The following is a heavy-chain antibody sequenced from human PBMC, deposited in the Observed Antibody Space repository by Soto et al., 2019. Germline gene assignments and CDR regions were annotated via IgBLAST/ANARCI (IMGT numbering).Heavy chain of an antibody. CDR1: GFTFDDYA. J-gene: IGHJ4*02. V-gene: IGHV3-43D*04. D-gene: IGHD3-3*02. CDR3: AKHRRSGNIFGVDCDF. CDR2: VTWEGIRT. Sequence: WGSLRLCCVVSGFTFDDYAMHWVRQAPGKGLEWVSLVTWEGIRTFYADSVKGRFTISRDNSKNSLYLQMNSLRTEDTALYYCAKHRRSGNIFGVDCDFWGQGT.